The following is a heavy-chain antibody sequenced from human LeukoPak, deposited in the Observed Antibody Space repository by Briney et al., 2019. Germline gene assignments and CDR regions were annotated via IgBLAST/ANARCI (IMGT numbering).Heavy chain of an antibody. CDR3: AKEFTMVRGVIGH. J-gene: IGHJ4*02. Sequence: GGSLRLSCAASGFTFSSFAMSWVRQAPGKGPEWVSSISAGGGSTYYADSVKGRFTISRDNSKNTLYLQMNSLRAEDTAVYYCAKEFTMVRGVIGHWGQGTLVTVSS. CDR2: ISAGGGST. V-gene: IGHV3-23*01. CDR1: GFTFSSFA. D-gene: IGHD3-10*01.